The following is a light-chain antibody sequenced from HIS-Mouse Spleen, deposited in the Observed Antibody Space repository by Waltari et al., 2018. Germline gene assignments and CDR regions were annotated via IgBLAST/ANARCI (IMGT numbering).Light chain of an antibody. CDR2: RNT. V-gene: IGLV1-47*01. CDR3: AAWDDSLSGVV. Sequence: QSVLTQPPSASGTPGQRVTISCSGSSSNSGSNYVYWYQQPPGTAPNPLFSRNTPRPSWGPDRFSGSKSGASASLAVSGLRSEDEADYYCAAWDDSLSGVVFGGGTKLTVL. CDR1: SSNSGSNY. J-gene: IGLJ2*01.